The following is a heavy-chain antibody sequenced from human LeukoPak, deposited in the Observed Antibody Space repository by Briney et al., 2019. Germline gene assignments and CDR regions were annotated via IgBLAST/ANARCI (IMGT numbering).Heavy chain of an antibody. J-gene: IGHJ4*02. D-gene: IGHD4-11*01. CDR3: ARGGTVTTFDY. Sequence: PGGSLRLPCAASGFTFDDYAMTWVRQPPGKGLEWVSTVNWNGGSTSYADSVKGRFTISRDNAKNSLYLQMSSLRADDTAFYYCARGGTVTTFDYWGQGTLVTVSS. V-gene: IGHV3-20*04. CDR2: VNWNGGST. CDR1: GFTFDDYA.